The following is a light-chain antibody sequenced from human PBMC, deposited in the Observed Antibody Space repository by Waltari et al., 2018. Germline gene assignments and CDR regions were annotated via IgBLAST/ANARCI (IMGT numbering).Light chain of an antibody. CDR3: SSYTTSSAPGV. J-gene: IGLJ1*01. CDR1: DSDVGAYDF. Sequence: QSALTQPASVSGSPGQPITISCSGTDSDVGAYDFVSWYQQHPGKAPPLIIYEVSNRPSGISMRFSASKSCNTAALTISGLQAEDEADYYCSSYTTSSAPGVFGTGTRVTVL. CDR2: EVS. V-gene: IGLV2-14*01.